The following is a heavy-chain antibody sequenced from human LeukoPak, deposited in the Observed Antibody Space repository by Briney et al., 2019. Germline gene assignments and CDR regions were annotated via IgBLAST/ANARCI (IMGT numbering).Heavy chain of an antibody. V-gene: IGHV3-53*01. Sequence: GRSLRLSCAASGFTLSSNYMSWVSQAPGKGLEWVSVIYSRGSTYYANPVKGRFTISRDNSKNTLYLQMNSLRAEDTAVYYCTWMGATMGYYFDYWGQGTLVIVSS. CDR1: GFTLSSNY. CDR2: IYSRGST. J-gene: IGHJ4*02. D-gene: IGHD1-26*01. CDR3: TWMGATMGYYFDY.